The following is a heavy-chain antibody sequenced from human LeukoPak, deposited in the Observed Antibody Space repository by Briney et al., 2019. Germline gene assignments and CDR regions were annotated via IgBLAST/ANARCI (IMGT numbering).Heavy chain of an antibody. CDR3: ARSSYSSSSSV. J-gene: IGHJ3*01. D-gene: IGHD6-6*01. Sequence: GGSLRLSCAASGFTFRSYWMHWVRQVPGKGLVWVSRINSDGSSTSDADSVEGRFTISRDNAKNTLYLQINSLRAEDTAVYYCARSSYSSSSSVWGQGTMVTVSS. V-gene: IGHV3-74*01. CDR2: INSDGSST. CDR1: GFTFRSYW.